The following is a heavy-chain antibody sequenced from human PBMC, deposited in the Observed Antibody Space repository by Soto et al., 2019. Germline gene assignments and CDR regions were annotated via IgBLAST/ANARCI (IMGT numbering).Heavy chain of an antibody. CDR3: ARDPGYDFWSGYPNDYYYYGMDV. CDR1: GGTFSSYA. Sequence: SVKVSCKASGGTFSSYAISWVRQAPGQGLEWMGGIIPIFGTANYAQKFQGRVTITADESTSTAYMELSSLRSEDTAVYYCARDPGYDFWSGYPNDYYYYGMDVWGQGTTVTVSS. V-gene: IGHV1-69*13. CDR2: IIPIFGTA. D-gene: IGHD3-3*01. J-gene: IGHJ6*02.